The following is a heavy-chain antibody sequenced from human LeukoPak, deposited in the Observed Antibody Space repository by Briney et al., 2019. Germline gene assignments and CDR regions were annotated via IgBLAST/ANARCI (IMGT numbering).Heavy chain of an antibody. CDR2: ISGSGSDT. D-gene: IGHD6-13*01. V-gene: IGHV3-11*06. CDR3: ARVGSIAAAGTPDY. J-gene: IGHJ4*02. CDR1: GFIFSDYY. Sequence: KPGGSLRLSCAASGFIFSDYYMTWIRQAPGKGLEWLSYISGSGSDTNYADSVKGRFTTSRDNAKNSLYLQMNSLRAEDTAVYYYARVGSIAAAGTPDYWGQGTLVTVSS.